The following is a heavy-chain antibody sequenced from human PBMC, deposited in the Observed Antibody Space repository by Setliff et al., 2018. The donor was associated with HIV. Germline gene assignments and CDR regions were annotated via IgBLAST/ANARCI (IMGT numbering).Heavy chain of an antibody. V-gene: IGHV4-39*01. CDR1: GGSCSNSYYF. Sequence: SETLSLTCNVSGGSCSNSYYFWGWIRQPPGKGLEWIGSISYSGSTYYNPSLKSRVTMSVDTSKNQFSLKLSSVTAADTAVYYCARHRQGLTGSTPGYYMDVWGKGTTVTVSS. CDR2: ISYSGST. D-gene: IGHD1-7*01. CDR3: ARHRQGLTGSTPGYYMDV. J-gene: IGHJ6*03.